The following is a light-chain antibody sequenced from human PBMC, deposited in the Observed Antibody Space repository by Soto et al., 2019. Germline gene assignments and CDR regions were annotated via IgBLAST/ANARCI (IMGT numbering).Light chain of an antibody. CDR3: CSYAGSYVV. J-gene: IGLJ2*01. CDR1: SSDVGGHSY. V-gene: IGLV2-11*01. CDR2: DFT. Sequence: QSALTQPRSVSGSPGQSVAISCTGTSSDVGGHSYVSWYQHHPGKAPKLIIYDFTKRPSGVPDRLSGSKSGNTASLTISGLQAEDEGDYYCCSYAGSYVVFGGATHLTVL.